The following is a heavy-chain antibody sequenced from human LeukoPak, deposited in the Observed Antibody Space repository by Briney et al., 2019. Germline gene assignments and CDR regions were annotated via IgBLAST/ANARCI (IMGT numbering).Heavy chain of an antibody. CDR3: ARTLGYCSSTSCRGITGTWGY. V-gene: IGHV4-39*07. D-gene: IGHD2-2*01. J-gene: IGHJ4*02. CDR1: GVSISSSSYY. Sequence: SETLSLTCTVSGVSISSSSYYWGWIRQPPGKGLEWIGSLYYSGSTYYNPSLKTRVAIAVDTSKKQFSLKLSSVTAADTAVYYCARTLGYCSSTSCRGITGTWGYWGQGTLVTVSS. CDR2: LYYSGST.